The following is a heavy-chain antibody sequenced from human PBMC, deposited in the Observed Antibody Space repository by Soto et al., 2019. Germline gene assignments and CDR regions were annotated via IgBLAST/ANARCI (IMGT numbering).Heavy chain of an antibody. CDR2: IYYSGST. Sequence: LSLTCTVSSGSRSGYYWNWIRQPPVKGLEWIGYIYYSGSTNYNPSLKSRVTISVDTSKNQFSLKLSSVTAADTAVYYCARAGDYDFWSGYSNDAFDIWGQGTMVTV. V-gene: IGHV4-59*01. CDR3: ARAGDYDFWSGYSNDAFDI. J-gene: IGHJ3*02. CDR1: SGSRSGYY. D-gene: IGHD3-3*01.